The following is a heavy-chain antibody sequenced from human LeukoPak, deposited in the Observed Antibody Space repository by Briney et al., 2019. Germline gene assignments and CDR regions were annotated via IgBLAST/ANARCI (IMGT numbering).Heavy chain of an antibody. CDR2: ISDRGVNS. CDR3: AKDSANYGSGNVYDNPIDY. D-gene: IGHD3-10*01. CDR1: GFTFSNYA. Sequence: PGGSLRLSCAASGFTFSNYAMNWVRQAPGKGLEWVADISDRGVNSFHADSVKGRFTISRDNSKNTLFLQMNSLSAEDTAVYYCAKDSANYGSGNVYDNPIDYWGQGTLVTVSS. J-gene: IGHJ4*02. V-gene: IGHV3-23*01.